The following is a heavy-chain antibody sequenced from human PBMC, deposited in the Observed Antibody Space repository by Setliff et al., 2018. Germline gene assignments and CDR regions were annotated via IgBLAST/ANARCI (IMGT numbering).Heavy chain of an antibody. D-gene: IGHD3-22*01. V-gene: IGHV4-39*07. CDR3: ARGKIRITMIVVPTGGAFDI. J-gene: IGHJ3*02. CDR2: IYHSGST. Sequence: SETLSLTCTVSGGSISSGIYYWSWVRQPPGKGEWIGEIYHSGSTNYNPSLKSRVTISVDTSKNQFSLKLSSVTAADTAVYYCARGKIRITMIVVPTGGAFDIWGQGTMVTVSS. CDR1: GGSISSGIYY.